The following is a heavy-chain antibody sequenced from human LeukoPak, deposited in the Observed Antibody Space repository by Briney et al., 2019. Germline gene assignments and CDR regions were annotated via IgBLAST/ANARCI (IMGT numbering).Heavy chain of an antibody. J-gene: IGHJ5*02. Sequence: SETLSPTCTVSGGSISRGSYYWSWIRQPPEKGLEWIGYIYYSGSTNYNPSLKSRVTISVDTSKNQFSLKLSSVTAADTAVYYCARDTGNWFDPWGQGTLVTVSS. CDR3: ARDTGNWFDP. CDR2: IYYSGST. D-gene: IGHD2-8*02. V-gene: IGHV4-61*01. CDR1: GGSISRGSYY.